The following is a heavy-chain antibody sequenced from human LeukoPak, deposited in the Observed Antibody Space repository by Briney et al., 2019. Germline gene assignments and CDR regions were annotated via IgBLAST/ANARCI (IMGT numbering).Heavy chain of an antibody. CDR1: GGSISSSSYY. D-gene: IGHD6-13*01. Sequence: PSETLSLTCTVSGGSISSSSYYWGWIRQPPGKGLEWVGSIYYSGSTYYNPSLKSRVTISVDTSKNQFSLKLSSVTAADTAVYYCARQSSSSGHWGQGTMVTVSS. CDR2: IYYSGST. J-gene: IGHJ3*01. V-gene: IGHV4-39*01. CDR3: ARQSSSSGH.